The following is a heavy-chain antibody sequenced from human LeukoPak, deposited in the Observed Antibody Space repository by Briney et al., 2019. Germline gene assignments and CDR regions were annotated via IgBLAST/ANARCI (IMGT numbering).Heavy chain of an antibody. D-gene: IGHD3-3*01. CDR1: GFTLSSYA. CDR2: NSGSGGST. Sequence: PGGSLRLSCAASGFTLSSYAMSWVRHAPGKGVERASGNSGSGGSTYYTDSVKGRFTISRDNSKNTLYLQMNSLRAEDTAVYYCAKDPGLTIFSAYYSGYWGQGTLVTVSS. CDR3: AKDPGLTIFSAYYSGY. J-gene: IGHJ4*02. V-gene: IGHV3-23*01.